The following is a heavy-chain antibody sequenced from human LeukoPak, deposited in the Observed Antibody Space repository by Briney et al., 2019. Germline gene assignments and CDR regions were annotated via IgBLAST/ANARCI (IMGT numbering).Heavy chain of an antibody. CDR3: AKVRGSGAFDI. D-gene: IGHD3-10*01. Sequence: SVKVSCRASGGTFSTLAINWVRQAPGQGLEWMGRIIPILGQTNYALKFQGRVTITADESTSTAYMDLSGLRSEDTAVYYCAKVRGSGAFDIWGQGTMVTVSS. CDR1: GGTFSTLA. CDR2: IIPILGQT. J-gene: IGHJ3*02. V-gene: IGHV1-69*11.